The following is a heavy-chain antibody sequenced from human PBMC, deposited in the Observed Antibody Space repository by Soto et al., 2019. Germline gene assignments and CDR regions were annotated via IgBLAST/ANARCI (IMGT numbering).Heavy chain of an antibody. CDR2: IIPIFGTA. D-gene: IGHD6-13*01. V-gene: IGHV1-69*13. Sequence: GASVKVSCKASGGTFSSYAISWVRQAPGQGLEWMGGIIPIFGTANYAQKFQGRVTITADESTSTAYMELSSLRSEDMAVYYCARRTPAGTLYYFDYWGQGTLVTVSS. CDR1: GGTFSSYA. CDR3: ARRTPAGTLYYFDY. J-gene: IGHJ4*02.